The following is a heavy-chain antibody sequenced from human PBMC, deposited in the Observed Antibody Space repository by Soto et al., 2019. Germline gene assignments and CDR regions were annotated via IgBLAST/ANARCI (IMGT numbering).Heavy chain of an antibody. D-gene: IGHD1-26*01. Sequence: EVQLVESGGGLVKPGGSLRLSCAASGFTFSNAWMTWVRQAPGKGLEWVGHIKSKTDGERTEYAAPVKGRFTISRGDSKNTRDLQVNSLKTEDTAAYYCAAERAVGAWGSGPAPYWGHRTLVTVSS. CDR3: AAERAVGAWGSGPAPY. CDR1: GFTFSNAW. V-gene: IGHV3-15*01. CDR2: IKSKTDGERT. J-gene: IGHJ4*01.